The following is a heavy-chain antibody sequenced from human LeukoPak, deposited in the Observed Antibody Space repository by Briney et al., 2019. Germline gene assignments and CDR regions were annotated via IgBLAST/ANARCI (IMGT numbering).Heavy chain of an antibody. CDR3: AREHLSVAGTYFH. J-gene: IGHJ4*02. CDR1: GFTFSSYS. CDR2: ISSSSSYI. V-gene: IGHV3-21*01. D-gene: IGHD6-19*01. Sequence: GGSLRLSCATSGFTFSSYSMDWVRQAPGKGLEWVSSISSSSSYIYYADSVKGRFTISRDNAKNSLYLQMDCLRAEDTAVYYCAREHLSVAGTYFHWGQGTLVTVSS.